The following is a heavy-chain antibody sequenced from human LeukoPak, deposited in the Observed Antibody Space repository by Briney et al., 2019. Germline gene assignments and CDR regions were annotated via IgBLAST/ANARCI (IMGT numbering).Heavy chain of an antibody. V-gene: IGHV3-23*01. Sequence: PGGSLRLSCAASGFTFSSNAMGWVRQAPGKGLEWVSDINSSGGRTYYADSVKGRFTISRDNSKNTLYLQMNSLRAEDTAVYYCAKDRGIISDYWGQGTLVTVSS. CDR3: AKDRGIISDY. D-gene: IGHD3-10*01. CDR1: GFTFSSNA. CDR2: INSSGGRT. J-gene: IGHJ4*02.